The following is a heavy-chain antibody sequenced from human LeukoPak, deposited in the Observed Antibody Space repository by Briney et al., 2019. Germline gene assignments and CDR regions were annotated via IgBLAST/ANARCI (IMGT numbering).Heavy chain of an antibody. V-gene: IGHV4-39*02. CDR2: IYYTGSA. J-gene: IGHJ3*02. CDR3: VRLLGGYFARNTPPM. CDR1: GGSFSRRPPF. D-gene: IGHD3-22*01. Sequence: PSETLSPTCTVPGGSFSRRPPFWAWIRQTPGKGLEWIGTIYYTGSANYNPSLKSRVTMSVDTSKDHFSLNLSSVTATDTAVYFLVRLLGGYFARNTPPMWGQGTVVSVSS.